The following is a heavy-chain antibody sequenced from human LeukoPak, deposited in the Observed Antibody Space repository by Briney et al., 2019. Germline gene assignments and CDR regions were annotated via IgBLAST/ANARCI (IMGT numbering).Heavy chain of an antibody. CDR2: IYYSGST. CDR1: GGSISSYY. CDR3: ARVPTDDSEGAFDI. V-gene: IGHV4-59*08. J-gene: IGHJ3*02. D-gene: IGHD3-3*01. Sequence: SETLSLTCTVSGGSISSYYWLWLRQPPGKGLEWVGYIYYSGSTNYNPSLKSRVTISVDTSKNQFSLKLSSVTAADTAVYYCARVPTDDSEGAFDIWGQGTMVTVSS.